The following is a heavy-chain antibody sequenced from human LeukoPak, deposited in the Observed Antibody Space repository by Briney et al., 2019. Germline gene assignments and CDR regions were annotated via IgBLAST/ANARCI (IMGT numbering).Heavy chain of an antibody. CDR2: ISWNSGSI. V-gene: IGHV3-9*03. J-gene: IGHJ4*02. CDR3: AKDMSYDSSGPSFDY. Sequence: PGRSLRLSCAASGFTFDDYAMHWVRQAPGKGLEWVSGISWNSGSIGYADSVKGRFTISRDNAKNSLYLQMNSLRAEDMALYYCAKDMSYDSSGPSFDYWGQGNLVTVSS. CDR1: GFTFDDYA. D-gene: IGHD3-22*01.